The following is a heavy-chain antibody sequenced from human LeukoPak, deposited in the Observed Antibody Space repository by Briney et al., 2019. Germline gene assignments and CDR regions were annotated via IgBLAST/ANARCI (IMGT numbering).Heavy chain of an antibody. CDR1: GFTFSNAW. V-gene: IGHV3-15*01. CDR2: IKSKTDGGTT. D-gene: IGHD5-18*01. J-gene: IGHJ4*02. Sequence: GGSLRLSCAASGFTFSNAWMSWVRQAPGKGLEWVGRIKSKTDGGTTDYAAPVKGRFTISRDDSKNTLYLQMNTLKTEDTAVYYCTRRGYSYAEGYWGQGTLVTVSS. CDR3: TRRGYSYAEGY.